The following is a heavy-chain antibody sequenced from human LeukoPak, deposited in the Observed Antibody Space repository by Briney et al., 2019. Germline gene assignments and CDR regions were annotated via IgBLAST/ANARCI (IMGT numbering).Heavy chain of an antibody. CDR3: ARDRVVRGMAEYYYYGMDV. J-gene: IGHJ6*04. Sequence: GGSLRLSCAASGFTFSSYGMHWVRQAPGKGLEWVAVIWYDGSNKYYADSVKGRFTISRDNSKNTLYLQMNSLRAEDTAVYYCARDRVVRGMAEYYYYGMDVWGKGTTVTVSS. V-gene: IGHV3-33*01. D-gene: IGHD3-10*01. CDR2: IWYDGSNK. CDR1: GFTFSSYG.